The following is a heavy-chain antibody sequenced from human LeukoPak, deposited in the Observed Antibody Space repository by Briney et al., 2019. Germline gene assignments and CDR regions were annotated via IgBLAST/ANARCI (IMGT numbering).Heavy chain of an antibody. V-gene: IGHV4-38-2*02. CDR3: ARQRFGESTLFDY. CDR1: GYSISSGYY. CDR2: IYHSGST. J-gene: IGHJ4*02. Sequence: SETLSLTCTVSGYSISSGYYWGWIRQPPGKGLEWIGSIYHSGSTYYNPSLKSRVTISVDTSKNQFSLKLSSVTAADTAVYYCARQRFGESTLFDYWGQGTLVTVSS. D-gene: IGHD3-10*01.